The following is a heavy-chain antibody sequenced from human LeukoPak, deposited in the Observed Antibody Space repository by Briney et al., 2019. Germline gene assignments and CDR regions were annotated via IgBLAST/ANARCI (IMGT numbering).Heavy chain of an antibody. CDR1: GGSISSSSYY. V-gene: IGHV4-39*07. Sequence: PSETLSLTCTVSGGSISSSSYYWGWIRQPPGKGLEWIGSIYYSGGTYYSPSLKSRVTISVDTSKNQFSLKLRSVTAADTAVYYCARDRKQWLRGPFDPWGQGTLVTVSS. D-gene: IGHD6-19*01. CDR3: ARDRKQWLRGPFDP. J-gene: IGHJ5*02. CDR2: IYYSGGT.